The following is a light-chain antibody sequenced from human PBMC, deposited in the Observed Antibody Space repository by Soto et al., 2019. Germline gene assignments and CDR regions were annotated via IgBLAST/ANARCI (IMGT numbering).Light chain of an antibody. CDR1: SSDVGGYNY. CDR2: EVS. J-gene: IGLJ1*01. Sequence: QSALTQPPSASGSPRHSVSLSCTGTSSDVGGYNYVSWYQQHPGKAPKLMIYEVSKRPSGVPDRFSGSKSGNTASLTVSGLQAEDEADYYCSSYAGSNNLVFGTGTKVTVL. CDR3: SSYAGSNNLV. V-gene: IGLV2-8*01.